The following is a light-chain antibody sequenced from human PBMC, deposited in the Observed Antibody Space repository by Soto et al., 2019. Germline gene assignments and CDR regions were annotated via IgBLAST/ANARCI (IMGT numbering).Light chain of an antibody. CDR1: QDINNS. CDR2: DAS. J-gene: IGKJ4*01. V-gene: IGKV1-33*01. CDR3: QQFDNLPLT. Sequence: DIQMTQSLSSLSASVGDRVTITCQANQDINNSLNWYQQRPGEAPKLLIYDASILEAGVPSRFGGSGFGTTFTLTISSLQPEDFATYYCQQFDNLPLTFGGGTKVELK.